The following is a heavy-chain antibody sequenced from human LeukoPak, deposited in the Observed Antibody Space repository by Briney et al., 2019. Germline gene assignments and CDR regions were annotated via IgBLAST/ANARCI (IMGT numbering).Heavy chain of an antibody. D-gene: IGHD3-22*01. CDR3: ARADHSSGGLARFDP. CDR2: IKHSAST. CDR1: GGSSNDYY. Sequence: SETLSLTCAVYGGSSNDYYWSWIRQPPGKGLEWIGEIKHSASTNYNPSLKSRVTMSVDTSKNQFSLKMTSVTAADTALYYCARADHSSGGLARFDPWGQGTLVTVSS. J-gene: IGHJ5*02. V-gene: IGHV4-34*01.